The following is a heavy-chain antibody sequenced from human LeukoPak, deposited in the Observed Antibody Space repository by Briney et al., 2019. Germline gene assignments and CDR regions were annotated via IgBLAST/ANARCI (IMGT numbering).Heavy chain of an antibody. D-gene: IGHD2-2*01. CDR2: INPSGGST. J-gene: IGHJ4*02. CDR1: GYTFTSYY. Sequence: SVKVSCKASGYTFTSYYMHWVRQAPGQGLEWMGIINPSGGSTSYAQKFQGRVTMTRDTSTSTVYMELSSLRSEDTAVYYCATNLIVVVPALDYWGQGTLVTVSS. V-gene: IGHV1-46*01. CDR3: ATNLIVVVPALDY.